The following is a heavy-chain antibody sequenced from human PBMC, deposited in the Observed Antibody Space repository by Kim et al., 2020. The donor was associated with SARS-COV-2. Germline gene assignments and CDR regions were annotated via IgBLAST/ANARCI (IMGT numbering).Heavy chain of an antibody. J-gene: IGHJ6*01. CDR3: ARERYYDILTGRYYYYGMGV. CDR1: GFTFSSYA. D-gene: IGHD3-9*01. CDR2: ISYDGSNK. Sequence: GGSLRLSCAASGFTFSSYAMHWVRQAPGKGLEWVAVISYDGSNKYYADSVKGRFTISRDNSKNTLYLQMNSLRAEDTAVYYCARERYYDILTGRYYYYGMGVWGEGTT. V-gene: IGHV3-30*04.